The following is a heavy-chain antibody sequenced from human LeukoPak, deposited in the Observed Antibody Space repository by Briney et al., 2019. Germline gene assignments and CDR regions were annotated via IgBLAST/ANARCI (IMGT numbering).Heavy chain of an antibody. D-gene: IGHD2-15*01. V-gene: IGHV3-74*01. CDR3: ARALSGRDDY. CDR1: GFTFSSHW. CDR2: INSDGSST. Sequence: GGSLRLSCAASGFTFSSHWMHWVRQAPGKGLMWISRINSDGSSTTYADSVKGRFTLSRDNAKNTLYLQMNSLRAEDMAVYYCARALSGRDDYWGQGTLVTVSS. J-gene: IGHJ4*02.